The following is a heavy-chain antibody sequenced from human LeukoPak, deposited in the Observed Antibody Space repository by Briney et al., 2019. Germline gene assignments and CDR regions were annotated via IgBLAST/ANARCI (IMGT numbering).Heavy chain of an antibody. V-gene: IGHV3-23*01. CDR3: AKDGPDWGSYFDC. J-gene: IGHJ4*02. CDR2: ITGSGGTT. CDR1: GFTFSNYV. D-gene: IGHD7-27*01. Sequence: PGRSLRLSCAASGFTFSNYVMNWVRQAPGKGLEWVSSITGSGGTTNYADSVKGRFTISRDNSKNTLYLQMNSLRAEDTAIYYCAKDGPDWGSYFDCWGQGTLVTVSS.